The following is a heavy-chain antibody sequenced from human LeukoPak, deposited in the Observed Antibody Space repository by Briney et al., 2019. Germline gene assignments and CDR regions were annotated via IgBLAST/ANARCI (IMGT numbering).Heavy chain of an antibody. CDR1: GFTFSSYS. J-gene: IGHJ4*02. V-gene: IGHV3-21*01. CDR3: AKVGSSSWFLDY. Sequence: GGSLRLSYAASGFTFSSYSMNWVRQAPGKGLEWVSSISSSSSYIYYADSVKGRFTISRDNAKNSPYLQMNSLRAEDTAVYYCAKVGSSSWFLDYWGQGTLVTVSS. D-gene: IGHD6-13*01. CDR2: ISSSSSYI.